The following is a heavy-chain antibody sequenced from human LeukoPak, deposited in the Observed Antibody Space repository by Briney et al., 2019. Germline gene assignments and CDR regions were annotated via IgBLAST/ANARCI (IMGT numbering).Heavy chain of an antibody. V-gene: IGHV4-31*03. CDR2: IYYSGSS. J-gene: IGHJ4*02. CDR1: GGSINNGGYY. Sequence: SQTLSLTCTVSGGSINNGGYYWSWIRQHPGKGLEWIGYIYYSGSSYYNPSLRSRVTISVDTSKNHFSLKLSSVTAADTAVYYCASGQYYDFLDYWGQGTLVTVSS. CDR3: ASGQYYDFLDY. D-gene: IGHD3-3*01.